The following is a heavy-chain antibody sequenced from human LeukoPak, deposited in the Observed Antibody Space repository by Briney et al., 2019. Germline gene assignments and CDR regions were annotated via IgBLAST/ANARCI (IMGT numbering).Heavy chain of an antibody. D-gene: IGHD5-12*01. CDR1: GFTLSTSN. Sequence: GGSLRLSCAASGFTLSTSNTHWVRQAPGKGLEWVSSITSSSTYYADSVKGRFTISRDNARNSLYLQMNSLRAEDTALYYCARERVTTTAFDIWGQGTMVTVPS. CDR3: ARERVTTTAFDI. CDR2: ITSSSTY. V-gene: IGHV3-21*01. J-gene: IGHJ3*02.